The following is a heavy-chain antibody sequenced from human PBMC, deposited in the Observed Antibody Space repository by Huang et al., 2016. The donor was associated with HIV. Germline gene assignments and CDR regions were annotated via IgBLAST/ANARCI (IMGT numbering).Heavy chain of an antibody. CDR3: ARQVDGFRSHFDF. Sequence: EVLLVQSGAELKEPGESLKISCKASGYGVCSYWIGWVRQKPGKGLEWMGIIYPRDSETKDSPSFDGQVTISADKSTRTAYLQWEILKSPDTAIYFCARQVDGFRSHFDFWGQGTLVSVSS. J-gene: IGHJ4*02. D-gene: IGHD5-18*01. V-gene: IGHV5-51*01. CDR1: GYGVCSYW. CDR2: IYPRDSET.